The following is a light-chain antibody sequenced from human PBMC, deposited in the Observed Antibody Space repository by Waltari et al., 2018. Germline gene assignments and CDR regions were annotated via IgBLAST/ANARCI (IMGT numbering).Light chain of an antibody. V-gene: IGKV3-20*01. CDR3: QHYGSASMYT. CDR2: GAS. Sequence: EIVLTQSPGTLSLSSGERATLSCRASQSINSSYLAWYQQKPGQAPRLLIYGASSRDTGIPDRFSGSGSVTDFTLIIRRLGPEDFAVYYCQHYGSASMYTFGQGTKLEIK. CDR1: QSINSSY. J-gene: IGKJ2*01.